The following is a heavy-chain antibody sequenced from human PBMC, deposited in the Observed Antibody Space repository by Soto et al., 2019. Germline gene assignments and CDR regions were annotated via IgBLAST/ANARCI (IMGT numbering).Heavy chain of an antibody. V-gene: IGHV3-23*01. CDR1: GFTFSSYA. J-gene: IGHJ4*02. Sequence: GGSLRLSCAASGFTFSSYAMSWVRQAPGKGLEWVSAISGSGGSTYYADSVKGRFTISRDNSKNTLYLQMNSLRAEDTAVYYCAKDPQGGQWLEGFDYWGQGTLVTVSS. CDR3: AKDPQGGQWLEGFDY. D-gene: IGHD6-19*01. CDR2: ISGSGGST.